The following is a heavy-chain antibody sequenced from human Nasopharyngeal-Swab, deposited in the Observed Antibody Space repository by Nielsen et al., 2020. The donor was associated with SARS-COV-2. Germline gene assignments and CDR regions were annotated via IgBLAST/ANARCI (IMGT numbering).Heavy chain of an antibody. CDR3: ASDSRY. V-gene: IGHV3-21*01. CDR2: ISSSGSYM. D-gene: IGHD2-2*01. CDR1: GFTFSDYT. J-gene: IGHJ4*02. Sequence: GESLKISCAASGFTFSDYTMNWVRQAPGQGLEWVSSISSSGSYMCYTDSVKGRFTMSRDNAKNSLYLQMNSLRAEDTAVYYCASDSRYWGQGTLVTVSS.